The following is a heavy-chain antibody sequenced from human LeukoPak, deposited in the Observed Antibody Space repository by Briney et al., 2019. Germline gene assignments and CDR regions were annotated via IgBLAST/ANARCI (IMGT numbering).Heavy chain of an antibody. D-gene: IGHD4-17*01. Sequence: GGSLRLSCAASGFSFSSYPIHWVRQAPGKGLEWVAVISYDGSNKYYADSVKGRFTISRDNSKNTLYLQMNSLRAEDTAVYYCAREYKPQATVTAYWGQGTLVTVSS. CDR2: ISYDGSNK. J-gene: IGHJ4*02. CDR1: GFSFSSYP. V-gene: IGHV3-30-3*01. CDR3: AREYKPQATVTAY.